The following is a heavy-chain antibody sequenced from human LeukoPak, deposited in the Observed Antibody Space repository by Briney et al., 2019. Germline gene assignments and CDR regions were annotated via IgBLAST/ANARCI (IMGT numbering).Heavy chain of an antibody. D-gene: IGHD2-2*02. CDR1: GFTFSSYA. CDR3: AKGCSPSCYSWFHP. J-gene: IGHJ5*02. Sequence: GGSLRLSCAASGFTFSSYAMIWVRQAPGKGLEWVSAISGSGGSTYYADSVKGRFTISRDNSRNTLYLQMNNLRAEDTAVYYCAKGCSPSCYSWFHPWGQGTLVTVSS. CDR2: ISGSGGST. V-gene: IGHV3-23*01.